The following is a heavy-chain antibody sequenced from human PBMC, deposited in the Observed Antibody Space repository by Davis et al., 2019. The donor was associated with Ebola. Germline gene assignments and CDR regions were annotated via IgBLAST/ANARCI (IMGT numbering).Heavy chain of an antibody. CDR2: ISHSGRA. J-gene: IGHJ6*02. CDR1: GGSSSGYY. CDR3: ARGGGYGGYGKDV. V-gene: IGHV4-34*01. D-gene: IGHD5-12*01. Sequence: PSETLSLTCAVYGGSSSGYYWSWIRQPPGMGLEWIGAISHSGRANYKPSLKNRVSISMDTSKNQFSLKLSSVTAADTAVYYCARGGGYGGYGKDVWGRGTTVTVSS.